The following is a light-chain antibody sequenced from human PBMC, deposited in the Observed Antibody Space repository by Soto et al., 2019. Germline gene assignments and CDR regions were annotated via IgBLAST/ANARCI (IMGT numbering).Light chain of an antibody. Sequence: QSALTQPASVSGSPGQSITISCTGSSSDVGVSNLVSWYQQHPGKAPKLIIYEVSQRPSGVSNRFSGSKSGNTASLTISGLQADDGGDYYCCSYAIRRWLFGAGTQLTVL. V-gene: IGLV2-23*02. CDR3: CSYAIRRWL. J-gene: IGLJ3*02. CDR2: EVS. CDR1: SSDVGVSNL.